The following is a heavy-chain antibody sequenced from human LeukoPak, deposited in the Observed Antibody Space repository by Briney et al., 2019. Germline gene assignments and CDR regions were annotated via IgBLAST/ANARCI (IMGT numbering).Heavy chain of an antibody. CDR2: ISWNSGSI. Sequence: GGSLRLSCAASGFTFDDYAMHWVRQAPGKGLEWVSGISWNSGSIGYADSVKGRFTISRDNAKNSLYLQMNSLRAEDTALYYCAKDGFDPWGQGTLVTVSS. J-gene: IGHJ5*02. CDR3: AKDGFDP. V-gene: IGHV3-9*01. CDR1: GFTFDDYA.